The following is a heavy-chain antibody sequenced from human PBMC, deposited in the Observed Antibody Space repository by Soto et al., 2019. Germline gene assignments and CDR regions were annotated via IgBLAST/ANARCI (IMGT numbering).Heavy chain of an antibody. Sequence: GGSLRLSCAASGLTFSSYAMSWVRQAPGKGLEWVSVISGSGGSTYYADSVKGRFTISRDNSKNTVYLQMNSLRAEDTAVYYCAKVRLWPSGFDPWGQGTLVTVSS. CDR1: GLTFSSYA. V-gene: IGHV3-23*01. J-gene: IGHJ5*02. CDR3: AKVRLWPSGFDP. CDR2: ISGSGGST. D-gene: IGHD3-10*01.